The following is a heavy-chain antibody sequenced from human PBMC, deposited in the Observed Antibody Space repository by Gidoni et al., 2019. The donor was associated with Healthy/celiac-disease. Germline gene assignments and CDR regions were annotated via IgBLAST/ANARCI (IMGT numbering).Heavy chain of an antibody. CDR3: ARCVTPERGPYYYYGMDV. Sequence: QVQLVQSGAEVKKPGASVKVSCKASGYPFTSYGIHSVRQAPGQGLEWMGWISAYNGNTNYAQKLQGRVTMTTDTSTSTAYMELMSLRSDDTAVYYCARCVTPERGPYYYYGMDVWGQGTTVTVSS. V-gene: IGHV1-18*01. CDR1: GYPFTSYG. CDR2: ISAYNGNT. D-gene: IGHD4-4*01. J-gene: IGHJ6*02.